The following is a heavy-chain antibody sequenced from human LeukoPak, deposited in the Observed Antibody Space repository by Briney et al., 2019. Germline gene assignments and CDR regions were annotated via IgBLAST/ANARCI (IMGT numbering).Heavy chain of an antibody. V-gene: IGHV4-34*01. J-gene: IGHJ5*02. Sequence: SETLSLTCAVYGGSFSGYYWSWLRQPPGKGLEWIGEINHSGSTNYNPSLKSRVTISVDTSKNQFSLKLSSVTAADTAVYYCASATSIFGRRWFDPWGQGTLVTVSS. CDR1: GGSFSGYY. CDR2: INHSGST. CDR3: ASATSIFGRRWFDP. D-gene: IGHD3-9*01.